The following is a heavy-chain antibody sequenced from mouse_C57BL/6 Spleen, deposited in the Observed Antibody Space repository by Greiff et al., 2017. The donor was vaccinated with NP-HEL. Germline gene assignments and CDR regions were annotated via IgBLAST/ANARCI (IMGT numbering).Heavy chain of an antibody. CDR1: GFSLTSYG. CDR3: ARSRGSSLSYWYFDV. Sequence: QVQLQQSGPGLVQPSQSLSITCTVSGFSLTSYGVHWVRQSPGKGLEWLGVIWSGGSTDYNAAFISRLSISKDNSKSQVFFKMNSLQADDTAIYYCARSRGSSLSYWYFDVWGTGTTVTVSS. J-gene: IGHJ1*03. D-gene: IGHD1-1*01. CDR2: IWSGGST. V-gene: IGHV2-2*01.